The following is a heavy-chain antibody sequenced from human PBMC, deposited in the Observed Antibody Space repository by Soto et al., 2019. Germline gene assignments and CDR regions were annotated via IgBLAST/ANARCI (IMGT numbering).Heavy chain of an antibody. J-gene: IGHJ4*02. CDR1: GGTFRNYP. Sequence: QVQLVQSGTEVKKPGSSVKVSCKASGGTFRNYPINWVRQAPGQGLEWMGSIFPLTDIPDYAQNFQARLTISADKFTSTAYMELSSLTSDDTAMYFCSRGPLVVSNYFESWGQGTLVTVSS. V-gene: IGHV1-69*02. CDR2: IFPLTDIP. CDR3: SRGPLVVSNYFES.